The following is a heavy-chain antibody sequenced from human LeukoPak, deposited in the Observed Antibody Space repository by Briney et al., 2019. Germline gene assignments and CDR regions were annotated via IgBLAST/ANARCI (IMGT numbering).Heavy chain of an antibody. Sequence: GGSLRLSCAASGFTFSNYGMHWVRQAPGKGLEWVAAISYDGNNKYYADSVRGRFTISRDNSESTLYLQMNGLRAEDTAVCYCARDAYGMDVWGQGTTVTVSS. V-gene: IGHV3-33*05. CDR1: GFTFSNYG. CDR2: ISYDGNNK. CDR3: ARDAYGMDV. J-gene: IGHJ6*02.